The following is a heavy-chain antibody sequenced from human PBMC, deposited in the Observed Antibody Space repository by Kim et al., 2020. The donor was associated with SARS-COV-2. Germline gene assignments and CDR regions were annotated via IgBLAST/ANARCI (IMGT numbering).Heavy chain of an antibody. Sequence: DSVKGRVTISRDNAKNSLYRQMNSLRAEDTAVYYCAREGGLWFGGTYFDYWGQGTLVTVSS. V-gene: IGHV3-7*01. J-gene: IGHJ4*02. CDR3: AREGGLWFGGTYFDY. D-gene: IGHD3-10*01.